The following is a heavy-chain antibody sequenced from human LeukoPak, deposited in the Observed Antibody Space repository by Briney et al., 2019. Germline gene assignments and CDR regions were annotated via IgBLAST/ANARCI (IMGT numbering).Heavy chain of an antibody. D-gene: IGHD6-13*01. Sequence: SETLSLTCTVSGGSISSYYWSWIRQPPGKGLEWIGYIYYSGSTNYNPSLKSRVTISVDTSKNQFSLKLSSVTAADTAVYYCARLVRFGYSSSWYSTPSYYFDYWGQGTLVTVSS. CDR2: IYYSGST. CDR3: ARLVRFGYSSSWYSTPSYYFDY. CDR1: GGSISSYY. V-gene: IGHV4-59*01. J-gene: IGHJ4*02.